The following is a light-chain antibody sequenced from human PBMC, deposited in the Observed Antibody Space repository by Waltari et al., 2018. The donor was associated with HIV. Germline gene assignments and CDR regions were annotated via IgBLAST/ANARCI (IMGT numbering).Light chain of an antibody. CDR2: AAS. J-gene: IGKJ4*01. CDR1: QNIRNY. V-gene: IGKV1-39*01. Sequence: DIQMTQSPSSLSASVGDRVTLTCRASQNIRNYLNWYQQKPEKAPKLLIYAASSLQSGVPSTFSGSGSGTDFTLTISSLQPEDFATYYCQQSYSSPLTFGGGTKVETK. CDR3: QQSYSSPLT.